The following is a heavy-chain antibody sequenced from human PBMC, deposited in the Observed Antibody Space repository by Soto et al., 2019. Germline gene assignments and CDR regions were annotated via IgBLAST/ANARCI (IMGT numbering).Heavy chain of an antibody. CDR3: ARVPAAAGVDY. CDR1: GGSFSGYY. D-gene: IGHD6-13*01. V-gene: IGHV4-34*01. J-gene: IGHJ4*02. CDR2: INHSGST. Sequence: PSETLSLTXAVYGGSFSGYYWSWIRQPPGKGLEWIGEINHSGSTNYNPSLKSRVTISVDTSKNQFSLKLSPVTAADTAVYYCARVPAAAGVDYWGQGTLVTVSS.